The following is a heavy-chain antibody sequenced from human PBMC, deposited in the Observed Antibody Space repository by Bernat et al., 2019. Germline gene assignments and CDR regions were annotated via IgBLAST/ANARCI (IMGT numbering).Heavy chain of an antibody. CDR1: GFTFSSYS. CDR3: ARDVYVWRSSTHTEGFDY. Sequence: EVQLVESGGGLVKPGGSLRLSCAASGFTFSSYSMNWVRQAPGKGLEWVSSISSSSSYIYYADSVKGRFTISRDNAKNSLYLQMNSLRAEDTAVYYCARDVYVWRSSTHTEGFDYWGQGTLVTVSS. V-gene: IGHV3-21*01. CDR2: ISSSSSYI. D-gene: IGHD3-16*01. J-gene: IGHJ4*02.